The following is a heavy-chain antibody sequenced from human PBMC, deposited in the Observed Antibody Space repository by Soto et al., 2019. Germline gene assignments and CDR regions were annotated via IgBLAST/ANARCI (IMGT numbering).Heavy chain of an antibody. CDR2: IYYSGST. Sequence: QVQLQESGPGLVKPSETLSLTCTVSGGSISSYYWSWIRQPPGKGLEWIGYIYYSGSTNYNPSLTTRVTISVDTSKTQFSLKLSSVTAADTAVYYCAIHFNSLDVWGKVTTVTVSS. V-gene: IGHV4-59*08. CDR1: GGSISSYY. D-gene: IGHD1-20*01. CDR3: AIHFNSLDV. J-gene: IGHJ6*04.